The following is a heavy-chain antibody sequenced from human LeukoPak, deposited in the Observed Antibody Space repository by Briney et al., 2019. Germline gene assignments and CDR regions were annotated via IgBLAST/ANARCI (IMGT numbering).Heavy chain of an antibody. Sequence: GGSLRLSCAASGFTFSNYGMNWVRQAPGKGLEWVALIWYDGSNKYYADSVKGRFTISRDNSKNRLYLQMNSLRAEDTAVYYCARVRLYGSGTYYSDYWGQGTLVTVSS. V-gene: IGHV3-33*01. J-gene: IGHJ4*02. CDR2: IWYDGSNK. CDR3: ARVRLYGSGTYYSDY. D-gene: IGHD3-10*01. CDR1: GFTFSNYG.